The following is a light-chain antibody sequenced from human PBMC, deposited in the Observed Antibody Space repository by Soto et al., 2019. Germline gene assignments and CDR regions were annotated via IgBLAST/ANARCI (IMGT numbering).Light chain of an antibody. CDR3: KQYGSSIT. CDR2: GAS. Sequence: ELVLTQSPATLSLSPGDRATLSCRASQSVSSSYLAWYQQKPGQAPRLLIYGASSRATGIQDRFSGSGSGTDFTLTISRLEPEDFAVYYCKQYGSSITFGQGTRLEIK. CDR1: QSVSSSY. J-gene: IGKJ5*01. V-gene: IGKV3-20*01.